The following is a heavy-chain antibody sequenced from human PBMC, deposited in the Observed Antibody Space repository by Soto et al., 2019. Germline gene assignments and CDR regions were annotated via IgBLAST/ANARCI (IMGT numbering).Heavy chain of an antibody. D-gene: IGHD2-15*01. CDR2: INPSGGST. CDR1: GYTFTSYY. Sequence: QVQLVQSGAKVKKPGASVKVSCKASGYTFTSYYMHWVRQAPGQGLEWMGIINPSGGSTSYAQKFQGRVTMTRDTSTSTVYMELSSLRSEDTAVYYCARDLYCSGGSCYHYFDYWGQGTLVTVSS. J-gene: IGHJ4*02. V-gene: IGHV1-46*03. CDR3: ARDLYCSGGSCYHYFDY.